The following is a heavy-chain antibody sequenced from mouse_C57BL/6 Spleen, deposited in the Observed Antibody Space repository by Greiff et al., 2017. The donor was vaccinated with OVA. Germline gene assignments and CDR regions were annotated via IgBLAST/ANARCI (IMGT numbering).Heavy chain of an antibody. V-gene: IGHV1-59*01. CDR3: ARDSSGYPFAY. CDR2: IDPSDSYT. Sequence: VQLQQPGAELVRPGTSVKLSCKASGYTFTSYWMHWVKQRPGQGLEWIGVIDPSDSYTNYNQKFKGKATLTVDTSSSTAYMQLSSLTSEDSAVHYCARDSSGYPFAYWGQGTLVTVSA. D-gene: IGHD3-2*02. J-gene: IGHJ3*01. CDR1: GYTFTSYW.